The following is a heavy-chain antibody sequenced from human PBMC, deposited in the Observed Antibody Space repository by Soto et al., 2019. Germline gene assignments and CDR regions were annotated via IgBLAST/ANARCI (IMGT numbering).Heavy chain of an antibody. J-gene: IGHJ3*01. CDR2: INAYNGNT. Sequence: QVHLVQSGAEVKKPGASVKVSCKASGYTFNTYGITWVRQAPGQGLEWMAWINAYNGNTLYAKNLQGRVTMTTDTSTSTACMEMRSLTSADTAVYYCARDRDRVADFWGQGTMVTVSS. CDR3: ARDRDRVADF. V-gene: IGHV1-18*01. D-gene: IGHD5-12*01. CDR1: GYTFNTYG.